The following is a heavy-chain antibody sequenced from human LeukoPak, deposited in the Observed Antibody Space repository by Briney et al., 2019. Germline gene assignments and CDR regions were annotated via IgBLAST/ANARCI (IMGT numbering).Heavy chain of an antibody. CDR3: ARGRVLYGDKGNWFDP. J-gene: IGHJ5*02. CDR1: GGSFSGYY. Sequence: SETLSLTCAVYGGSFSGYYWSWIRQPPGKGLEWIGEINHSGSTNYNPSLKSRVTISVDTSRNQFSLKLSSVTAADTAVYYCARGRVLYGDKGNWFDPWGQGTLVTVSS. D-gene: IGHD4-17*01. CDR2: INHSGST. V-gene: IGHV4-34*01.